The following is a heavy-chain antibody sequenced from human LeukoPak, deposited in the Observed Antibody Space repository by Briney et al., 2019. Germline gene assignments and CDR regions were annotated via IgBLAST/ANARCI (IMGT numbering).Heavy chain of an antibody. V-gene: IGHV3-21*01. CDR2: ITSGSVYI. CDR1: GFTFSRFS. D-gene: IGHD6-13*01. Sequence: GGSLRLSCAASGFTFSRFSMNWVRQAPGKGLEWVSSITSGSVYIYYADSVKGRFTISRDNTKNSLYLQLTSLRAEDTAVYYCARDGGSSWSYFDYWGQGTLVTVSS. CDR3: ARDGGSSWSYFDY. J-gene: IGHJ4*02.